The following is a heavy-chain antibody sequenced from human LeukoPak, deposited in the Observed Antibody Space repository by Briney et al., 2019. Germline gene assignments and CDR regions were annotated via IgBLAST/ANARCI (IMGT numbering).Heavy chain of an antibody. J-gene: IGHJ3*02. CDR1: GNTFTDYY. Sequence: GASVKVSCKASGNTFTDYYMHWVRQAPGQGLEWMGWINPNSGGTNYAQKFQGRVTMTRDTSISTAYMELSGLRSDDTAVYYCARWPVTGDDAFDIWGQGTMVTVSS. V-gene: IGHV1-2*02. CDR2: INPNSGGT. CDR3: ARWPVTGDDAFDI. D-gene: IGHD7-27*01.